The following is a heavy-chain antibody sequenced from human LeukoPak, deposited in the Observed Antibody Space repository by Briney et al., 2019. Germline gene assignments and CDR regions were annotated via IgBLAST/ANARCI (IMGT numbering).Heavy chain of an antibody. CDR3: ARSVLRFLEWPPDY. CDR2: IIPILGIA. Sequence: ASVKVSCKASGGTFSGYAISWVRQAPGQGLEWMGRIIPILGIANYAQKFQGRVTITADESTSTAYMELSSLRSEDTAVYYCARSVLRFLEWPPDYWGQGTLVTVSS. J-gene: IGHJ4*02. V-gene: IGHV1-69*04. D-gene: IGHD3-3*01. CDR1: GGTFSGYA.